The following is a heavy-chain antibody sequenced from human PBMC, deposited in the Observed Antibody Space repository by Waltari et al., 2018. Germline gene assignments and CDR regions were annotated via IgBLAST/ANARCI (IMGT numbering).Heavy chain of an antibody. CDR1: GYSFTSYW. Sequence: EVQLVQSGAEGKKPGESLKISCKGSGYSFTSYWIGWVRQMPGKGLEWMGIIYPGDSDTTYSPSFQGQVSISSHKSISTAYLQWSSLKASDTAMYYCAGHLKGMWEPFDYWGQGTLVTVSS. CDR3: AGHLKGMWEPFDY. V-gene: IGHV5-51*01. D-gene: IGHD1-26*01. J-gene: IGHJ4*02. CDR2: IYPGDSDT.